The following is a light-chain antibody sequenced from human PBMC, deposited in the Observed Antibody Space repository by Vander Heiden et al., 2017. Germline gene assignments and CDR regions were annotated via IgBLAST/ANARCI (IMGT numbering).Light chain of an antibody. CDR3: QSADSGATDVV. J-gene: IGLJ2*01. CDR1: VLSKQY. V-gene: IGLV3-25*03. Sequence: SYQLTQPPSVSVSPGQTARITSSADVLSKQYSHWYQQKSGQAPLLLIFKDTERPSGIPERFSGSTSGTTVTLTITGVQSEDEADYYCQSADSGATDVVFGGGTKLTVL. CDR2: KDT.